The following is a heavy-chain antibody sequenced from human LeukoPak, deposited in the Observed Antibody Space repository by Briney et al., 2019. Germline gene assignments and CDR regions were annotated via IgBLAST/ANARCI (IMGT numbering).Heavy chain of an antibody. Sequence: GGSLRLSCAASGFTVSSNYMSWVRQAPGKGLEWVSVIYSGGSTYYADSVKGRFTISRDNSKNTLYLQMNSLRAEDTAVYYCASRLAAAGNYYYGMDVWGQGTTVTVSS. CDR2: IYSGGST. J-gene: IGHJ6*02. D-gene: IGHD6-13*01. CDR1: GFTVSSNY. V-gene: IGHV3-66*01. CDR3: ASRLAAAGNYYYGMDV.